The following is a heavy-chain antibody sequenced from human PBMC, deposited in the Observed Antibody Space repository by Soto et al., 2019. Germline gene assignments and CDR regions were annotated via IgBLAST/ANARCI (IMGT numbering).Heavy chain of an antibody. V-gene: IGHV5-51*01. D-gene: IGHD3-10*01. Sequence: GEFLKISCKGSGYSFTSYWIGWVRQMPGKGLEWMGIIYPGDSDTRYSPSFQGQVTISADKSISTAYLQWSSLKASDTAMYYCAGGGVRGVITRTRDYYGMDVWGQGTTVTVS. CDR3: AGGGVRGVITRTRDYYGMDV. J-gene: IGHJ6*02. CDR1: GYSFTSYW. CDR2: IYPGDSDT.